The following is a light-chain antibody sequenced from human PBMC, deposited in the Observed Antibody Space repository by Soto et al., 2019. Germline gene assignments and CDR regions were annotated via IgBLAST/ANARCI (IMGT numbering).Light chain of an antibody. J-gene: IGLJ1*01. V-gene: IGLV1-44*01. CDR1: SSNIGSNT. CDR3: AAWDDSLNGRYV. CDR2: SNN. Sequence: QSVLTQPPSASGTPGQRVTISCSGSSSNIGSNTVNWYQQLPGTAPKLPIYSNNQRPSGVPDRFSGSKSGTSASLAISGLQSEDEADYYCAAWDDSLNGRYVFGTGTKSPS.